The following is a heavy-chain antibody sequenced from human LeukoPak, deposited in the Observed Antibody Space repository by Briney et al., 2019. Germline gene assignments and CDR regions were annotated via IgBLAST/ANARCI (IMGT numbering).Heavy chain of an antibody. CDR3: ARNANTGDAFDI. Sequence: GGSLRLSCAASGFTFSSYSMNWVRQAPGKGLEWVSSISSSSSYIYYADSVMGRFTISRDNAKNSLYLQMNSLRPEDTAVYYCARNANTGDAFDIWGQGTMVTVSS. CDR2: ISSSSSYI. CDR1: GFTFSSYS. J-gene: IGHJ3*02. V-gene: IGHV3-21*01. D-gene: IGHD3-16*01.